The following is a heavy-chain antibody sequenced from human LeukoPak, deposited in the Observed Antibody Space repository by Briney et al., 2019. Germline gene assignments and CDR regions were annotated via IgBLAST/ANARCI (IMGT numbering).Heavy chain of an antibody. V-gene: IGHV1-2*06. J-gene: IGHJ4*02. CDR1: GYTFTSYY. CDR3: AIVGSGTY. Sequence: ASVKLSCKASGYTFTSYYMHWVRQAPGQGLEWMGRINPNSDYTNYAQTFQGRVTMTRDTSISTAYMELSRLRSDDTAVYYCAIVGSGTYWGQGTLVTVSS. CDR2: INPNSDYT. D-gene: IGHD3-10*01.